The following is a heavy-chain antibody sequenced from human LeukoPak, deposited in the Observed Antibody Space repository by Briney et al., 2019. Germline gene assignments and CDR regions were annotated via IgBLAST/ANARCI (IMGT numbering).Heavy chain of an antibody. J-gene: IGHJ4*02. V-gene: IGHV4-34*01. Sequence: SETLSLTCAVYGGSFSGYYWSWIRQPPGKGLEWIGEINHSGSTNYNPSLKSRVTISVGTSKNQFSLKLSSVTAADTAVYYCARIPSPYYYDSSGYYYSYYFDYWGQGTLVTVSS. CDR3: ARIPSPYYYDSSGYYYSYYFDY. D-gene: IGHD3-22*01. CDR1: GGSFSGYY. CDR2: INHSGST.